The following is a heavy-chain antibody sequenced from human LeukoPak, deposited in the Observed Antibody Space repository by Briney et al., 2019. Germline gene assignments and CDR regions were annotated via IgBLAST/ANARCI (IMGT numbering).Heavy chain of an antibody. CDR3: ERDTSMVRGVIIKPPGGMDV. Sequence: PSETLSLTCAVYGGSFSGYYWSWIRQPPGKGLEWIGEINHSGSTNYNPYLKSRVTISVDTSKNQFSLKLSSVTAADTAVYYCERDTSMVRGVIIKPPGGMDVWGKGTTVTVSS. V-gene: IGHV4-34*01. J-gene: IGHJ6*04. CDR2: INHSGST. D-gene: IGHD3-10*01. CDR1: GGSFSGYY.